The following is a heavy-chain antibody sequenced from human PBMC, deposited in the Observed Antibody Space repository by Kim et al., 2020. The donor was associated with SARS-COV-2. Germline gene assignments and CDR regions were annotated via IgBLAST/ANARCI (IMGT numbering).Heavy chain of an antibody. D-gene: IGHD3-10*01. V-gene: IGHV3-7*01. J-gene: IGHJ4*02. CDR1: GFTFSSYW. Sequence: GGSLRLSCSVSGFTFSSYWMTWVRQAPGKGLEWVANIHRHGTDTYYADSVKGRFTVSRDNTKKSMFLQMNSLRVEDTATYYCARATLPLWFGDLGAWGQGTLVTVSS. CDR2: IHRHGTDT. CDR3: ARATLPLWFGDLGA.